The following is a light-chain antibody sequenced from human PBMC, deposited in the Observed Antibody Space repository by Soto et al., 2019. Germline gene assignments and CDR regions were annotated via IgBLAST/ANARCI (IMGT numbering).Light chain of an antibody. J-gene: IGKJ1*01. CDR3: QQRTSWPPWT. CDR2: DAS. Sequence: EIVLTQSPDTLSLSPVERATLSCMASQSVDNYLAWYQQRPGQAPRLLIYDASNRASGIPARFSGSGSGTDFTLTISSLEPEDFAVYYCQQRTSWPPWTFGQGTKVDIK. CDR1: QSVDNY. V-gene: IGKV3-11*01.